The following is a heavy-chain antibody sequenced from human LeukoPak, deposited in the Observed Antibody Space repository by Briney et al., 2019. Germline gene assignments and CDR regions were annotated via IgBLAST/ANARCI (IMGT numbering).Heavy chain of an antibody. Sequence: XXRQSXXXGLEWLGRTYYRSKWYYDYAVSVKSRITISPDTPKNQFSLQLNSVTADDTAVYYCARGFALDFWGQGTMVTVSS. J-gene: IGHJ3*01. CDR2: TYYRSKWYY. V-gene: IGHV6-1*01. CDR3: ARGFALDF.